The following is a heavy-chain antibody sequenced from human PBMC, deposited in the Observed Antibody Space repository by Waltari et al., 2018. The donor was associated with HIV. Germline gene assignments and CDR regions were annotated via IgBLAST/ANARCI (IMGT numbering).Heavy chain of an antibody. V-gene: IGHV4-34*01. Sequence: QVQLHKWGAGLLKPSETLSLTCGVYGGSFSGYYRSWMIHPPGKGLDWIWEINHSGSTNYNPSLKSRVTISVDTSKNQFSLKLSSVTAADTAVYYCARGGGIPVFFDYWGQGTLVIVSS. CDR2: INHSGST. CDR1: GGSFSGYY. D-gene: IGHD3-16*01. J-gene: IGHJ4*02. CDR3: ARGGGIPVFFDY.